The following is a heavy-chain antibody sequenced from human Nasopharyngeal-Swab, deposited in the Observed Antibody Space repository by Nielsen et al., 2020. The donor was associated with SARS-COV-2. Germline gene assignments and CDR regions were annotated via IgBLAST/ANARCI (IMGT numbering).Heavy chain of an antibody. Sequence: GESLKISCAASGFTFSSYSMNWVRQAPGKGLEWVSSISSSSSYIYYADSVKGRFTISRDNSNNTVYLQMSSLRAEDTAVYFCARGGGIATPHYYYAMDVWGQGTTVTVSS. CDR2: ISSSSSYI. V-gene: IGHV3-21*04. CDR1: GFTFSSYS. D-gene: IGHD2-21*01. J-gene: IGHJ6*02. CDR3: ARGGGIATPHYYYAMDV.